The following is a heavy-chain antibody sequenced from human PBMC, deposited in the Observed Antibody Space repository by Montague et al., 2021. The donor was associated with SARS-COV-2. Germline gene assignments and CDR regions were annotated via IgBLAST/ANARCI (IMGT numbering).Heavy chain of an antibody. CDR2: IYWDDDT. CDR1: GFSLSSSGVG. V-gene: IGHV2-5*02. D-gene: IGHD2/OR15-2a*01. CDR3: AHIRRMYYFDD. J-gene: IGHJ4*02. Sequence: VKPTQTLTLTCTFSGFSLSSSGVGVGWLRQPPGKAPEWLAPIYWDDDTRYSPPLKSRLTVTKGTSKNQVVLTLTNMDTVDTATYFCAHIRRMYYFDDWGQGTLVTVSS.